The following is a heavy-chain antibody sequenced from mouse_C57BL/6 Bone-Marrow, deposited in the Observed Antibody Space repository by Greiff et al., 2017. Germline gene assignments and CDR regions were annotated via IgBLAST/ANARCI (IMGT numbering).Heavy chain of an antibody. Sequence: EVHLVESGGGFVKPGGSLKLSCAASGFTFSDYGMHWVRQAPEQGLEWVAYINSGSSPIYYADTVKGRFTFSRDKAKSALCRQMTSLGSEDTARYYCARRVEDYDGGGYYYAMDDWGQGTSVTVSS. J-gene: IGHJ4*01. CDR2: INSGSSPI. D-gene: IGHD2-4*01. CDR1: GFTFSDYG. CDR3: ARRVEDYDGGGYYYAMDD. V-gene: IGHV5-17*01.